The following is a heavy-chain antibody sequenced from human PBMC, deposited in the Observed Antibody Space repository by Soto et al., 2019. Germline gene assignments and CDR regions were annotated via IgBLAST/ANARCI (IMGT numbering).Heavy chain of an antibody. CDR1: GYTFSTSW. J-gene: IGHJ6*02. CDR2: IYPDDSDT. CDR3: ARQRGKILSRQGPYGMDV. Sequence: EVQLVQSGAEVKKPGESLIISCEGSGYTFSTSWLAWARQMPGKGLEWMGIIYPDDSDTRYSPSFQGQVTFSADKSIRTSYLQWRSLKASDTAMYYCARQRGKILSRQGPYGMDVWGQGTPVTVSS. V-gene: IGHV5-51*01. D-gene: IGHD2-15*01.